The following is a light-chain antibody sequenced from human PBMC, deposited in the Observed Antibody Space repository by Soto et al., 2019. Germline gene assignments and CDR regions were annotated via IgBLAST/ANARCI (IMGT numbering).Light chain of an antibody. CDR2: STS. V-gene: IGKV3-20*01. Sequence: EIVLTQSPGTLSLSPGERGTLSCRASQRFGSSNLAWYQQKPGQAPRLLIYSTSSRATGIPDRFSGSGSETDFTLTISRLEPEDFAVYYCQQYGNSPWTFGQGTKVEI. CDR3: QQYGNSPWT. J-gene: IGKJ1*01. CDR1: QRFGSSN.